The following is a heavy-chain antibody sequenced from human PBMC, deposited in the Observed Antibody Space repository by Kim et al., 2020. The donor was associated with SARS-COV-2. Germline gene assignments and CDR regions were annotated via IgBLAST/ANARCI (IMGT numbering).Heavy chain of an antibody. Sequence: LSLTCAASGFTFSSYGMHWVRQAPGKGLEWVAVIWYDGSNKYYADSVKGRFIISRDNSKNTLYLQMNSLRAEDTAVYYCARDPGYCSGGSCYSLVRWFDPWGQGTLVTVSS. J-gene: IGHJ5*02. CDR1: GFTFSSYG. V-gene: IGHV3-33*01. CDR3: ARDPGYCSGGSCYSLVRWFDP. D-gene: IGHD2-15*01. CDR2: IWYDGSNK.